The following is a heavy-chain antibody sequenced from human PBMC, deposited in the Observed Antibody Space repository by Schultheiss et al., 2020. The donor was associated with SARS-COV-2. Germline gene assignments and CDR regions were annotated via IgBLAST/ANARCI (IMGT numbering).Heavy chain of an antibody. J-gene: IGHJ6*02. CDR2: IKQDGSEK. Sequence: GGSLRLSCAASGFTFSSYWMSWVRQAPGKGLEWVANIKQDGSEKYYVDSVKGRFTISRDNAKNSLYLQMNSLRAEDTAVYYCAKNQHSKIGYYGMDVWGQGTTVTVTS. V-gene: IGHV3-7*03. CDR1: GFTFSSYW. CDR3: AKNQHSKIGYYGMDV. D-gene: IGHD4-11*01.